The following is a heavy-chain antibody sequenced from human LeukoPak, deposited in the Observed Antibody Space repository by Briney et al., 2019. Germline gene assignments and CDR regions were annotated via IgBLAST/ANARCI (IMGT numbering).Heavy chain of an antibody. V-gene: IGHV3-74*03. CDR2: INRDGGIT. D-gene: IGHD3-10*01. Sequence: PGDSLRLSCAASGFKFSNYWMHWVRQVPGKGLVWVSRINRDGGITTYADSVKGRFTISRDNAKNMLYLQLNSPRAEDTAVYYCISDSEGRSGGDYWGQGTLVAVSS. CDR1: GFKFSNYW. CDR3: ISDSEGRSGGDY. J-gene: IGHJ4*02.